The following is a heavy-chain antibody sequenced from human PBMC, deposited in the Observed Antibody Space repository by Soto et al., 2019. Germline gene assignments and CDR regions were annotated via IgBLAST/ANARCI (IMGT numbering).Heavy chain of an antibody. CDR1: GFTFSSYA. Sequence: EVQLLESGGGLVQPGGSLRLSCAASGFTFSSYAMSWVRQAPGKGLEWVSIISGSGGSTYYADSVKGRFTISRDNSKNALYLQMNRLRAEDTAVYYCAKDATIAVAVTDYWGQGTLVTVSS. V-gene: IGHV3-23*01. J-gene: IGHJ4*02. CDR2: ISGSGGST. CDR3: AKDATIAVAVTDY. D-gene: IGHD6-19*01.